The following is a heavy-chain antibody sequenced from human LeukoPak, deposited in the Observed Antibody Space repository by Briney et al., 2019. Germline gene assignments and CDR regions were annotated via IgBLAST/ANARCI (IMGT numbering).Heavy chain of an antibody. CDR1: GYTFTSYD. CDR2: RNPNSGNT. Sequence: GASVKVSCKASGYTFTSYDINWVRQATGQGLEWMGWRNPNSGNTGYAQKFQGRVTMTRNTSISTAYMELSSLRSEDTAVYYCARVMSSYDFWSGTYYYGMDVWGQGTTVTVSS. J-gene: IGHJ6*02. D-gene: IGHD3-3*01. CDR3: ARVMSSYDFWSGTYYYGMDV. V-gene: IGHV1-8*01.